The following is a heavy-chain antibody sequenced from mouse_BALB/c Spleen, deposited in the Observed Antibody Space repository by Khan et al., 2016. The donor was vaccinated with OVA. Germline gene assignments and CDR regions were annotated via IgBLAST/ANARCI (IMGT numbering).Heavy chain of an antibody. Sequence: QVQLKESGPGLVAPSQSLSITCTVSGFSLTSYGVHWVHQPPGKGLEWLGIIWAGGSTNYNSALMSRLSISKDNSKSQVFLKMNSLQTDYTAMYYCARDTTATPYWGQGTLVTVSA. J-gene: IGHJ3*01. CDR1: GFSLTSYG. D-gene: IGHD1-2*01. CDR2: IWAGGST. CDR3: ARDTTATPY. V-gene: IGHV2-9*02.